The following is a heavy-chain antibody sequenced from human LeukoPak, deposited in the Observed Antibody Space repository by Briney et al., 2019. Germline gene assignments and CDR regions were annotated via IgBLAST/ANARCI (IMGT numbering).Heavy chain of an antibody. CDR1: GGSISSSSYY. D-gene: IGHD5-12*01. V-gene: IGHV4-39*01. Sequence: SETLSLTCTVSGGSISSSSYYWGCIRQPPGKGLEWIVRIYDSGITYYTPSRKSRITISVDTSKNQFSLKLSSVTAADTAVYYCARHSRSGYSGYENAFDIWGQGTMVTVSS. CDR3: ARHSRSGYSGYENAFDI. CDR2: IYDSGIT. J-gene: IGHJ3*02.